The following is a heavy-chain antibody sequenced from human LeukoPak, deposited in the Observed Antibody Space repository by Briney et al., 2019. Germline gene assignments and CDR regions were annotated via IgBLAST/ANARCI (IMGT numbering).Heavy chain of an antibody. CDR3: ARDCAYRAGIWYYYYMDV. V-gene: IGHV3-7*01. Sequence: GGSLRLSCAASGFTFSSYWMSWVRQAPGKGLEWVANIKQDGSEKYYVDSVKGRFTISRDNAKNSLYLQMNSLRAGDPAVYYCARDCAYRAGIWYYYYMDVWGKGTTVTVSS. D-gene: IGHD3-10*01. CDR2: IKQDGSEK. J-gene: IGHJ6*03. CDR1: GFTFSSYW.